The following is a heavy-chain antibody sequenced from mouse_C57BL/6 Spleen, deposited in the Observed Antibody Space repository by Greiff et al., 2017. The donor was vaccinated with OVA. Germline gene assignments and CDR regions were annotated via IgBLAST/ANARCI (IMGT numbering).Heavy chain of an antibody. CDR3: ASSGYDYFDY. V-gene: IGHV1-64*01. D-gene: IGHD3-2*02. J-gene: IGHJ2*01. Sequence: QVQLQQSGAELVKPGASVKLSCKASGYTFTSYWMHWVKQRPGQGLEWIGMIHPNSGSTNYNEKFKSKATLTVDKSSSTAYMQLSSRTAEDSAVYYCASSGYDYFDYWGQGTTLTVSS. CDR2: IHPNSGST. CDR1: GYTFTSYW.